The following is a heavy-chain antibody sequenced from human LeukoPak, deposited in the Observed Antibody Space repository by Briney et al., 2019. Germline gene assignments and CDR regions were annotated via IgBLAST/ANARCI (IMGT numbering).Heavy chain of an antibody. V-gene: IGHV3-48*03. J-gene: IGHJ4*02. CDR3: VSLGAADNIDY. CDR1: GFIFSNYQ. Sequence: GGSLRLSCAASGFIFSNYQMNWVRQAPGKGLEWLSHIDSGGSATKYADSVRGRFTVSRDNGKNTLHLQMNGLRAEDTAVYFCVSLGAADNIDYWGQGTLVTVSS. D-gene: IGHD6-25*01. CDR2: IDSGGSAT.